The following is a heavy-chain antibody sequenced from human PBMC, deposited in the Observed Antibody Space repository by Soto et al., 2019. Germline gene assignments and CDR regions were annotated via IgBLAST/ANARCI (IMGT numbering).Heavy chain of an antibody. J-gene: IGHJ4*02. V-gene: IGHV3-21*01. CDR2: ISSSSSYI. Sequence: PGGSLRLSCAASGFTFSSYSMNWVRQAPGKGLEWVSSISSSSSYIYYADSVKGRFTISRDNAKNSLYLQMNSLRAEDTAVYYCARGLWDLDFFDYWGQGTLVTVSS. CDR1: GFTFSSYS. CDR3: ARGLWDLDFFDY. D-gene: IGHD1-26*01.